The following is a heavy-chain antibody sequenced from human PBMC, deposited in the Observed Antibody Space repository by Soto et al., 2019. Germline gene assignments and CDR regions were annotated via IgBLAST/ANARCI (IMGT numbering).Heavy chain of an antibody. D-gene: IGHD4-17*01. CDR1: GFSFSSYG. J-gene: IGHJ4*02. V-gene: IGHV3-33*01. CDR2: VWYDGSNK. CDR3: ARNPRPTYGDYADY. Sequence: QVQLVESGGGVVQPGTSLRLSCAASGFSFSSYGMHWVRQAPGKGLEWVAVVWYDGSNKYYADSVKGRFTISRDNFXNTLYLQMNSLRAEDTAVYYCARNPRPTYGDYADYWGQGTLVTVSS.